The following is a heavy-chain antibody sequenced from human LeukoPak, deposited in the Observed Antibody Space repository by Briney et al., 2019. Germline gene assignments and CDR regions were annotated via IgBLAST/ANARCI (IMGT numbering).Heavy chain of an antibody. Sequence: GGSLRLSCAASGFAFSSYSMNWVRQAPGKGLEWVSYISSSSSTTIYYADSVKGRFTISRDNSKNTLYLQMNSLRAEDTAVYYCAKDRSFMVRGVIIIRETGWGQGTLVTVSS. J-gene: IGHJ4*02. CDR3: AKDRSFMVRGVIIIRETG. CDR1: GFAFSSYS. D-gene: IGHD3-10*01. V-gene: IGHV3-48*01. CDR2: ISSSSSTTI.